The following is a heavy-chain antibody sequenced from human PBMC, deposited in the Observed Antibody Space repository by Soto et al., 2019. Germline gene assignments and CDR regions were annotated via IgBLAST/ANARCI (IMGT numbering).Heavy chain of an antibody. J-gene: IGHJ4*02. V-gene: IGHV1-8*01. CDR2: MNANNGNT. CDR3: ARHWPPPFLFVY. Sequence: GASVKVSCKASGYTFTSYDINWVRQAPGQGLEWMGWMNANNGNTNYAQKFQGRVTMTRDTSISTAYMELRSLRSDDTAVYYCARHWPPPFLFVYSGQRTPVTVSS. CDR1: GYTFTSYD.